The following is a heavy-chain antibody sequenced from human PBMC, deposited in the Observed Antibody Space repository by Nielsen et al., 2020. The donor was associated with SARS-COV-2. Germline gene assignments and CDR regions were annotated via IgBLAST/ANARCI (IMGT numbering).Heavy chain of an antibody. CDR3: VKDGAYYGVRGVVHFGY. Sequence: GESLKISCAASGFTFSRFGMHWVRQTPGRGLEWVAYISYDGSDQYYEDSLKGRFTISRDNSKNILYLQMNNLRAEDTAVYYCVKDGAYYGVRGVVHFGYGGRGNLATVSS. V-gene: IGHV3-30*18. D-gene: IGHD3-10*01. CDR1: GFTFSRFG. J-gene: IGHJ4*02. CDR2: ISYDGSDQ.